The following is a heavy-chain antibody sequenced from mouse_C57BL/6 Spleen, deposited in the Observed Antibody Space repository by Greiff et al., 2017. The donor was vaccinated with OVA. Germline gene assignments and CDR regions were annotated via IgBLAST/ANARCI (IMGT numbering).Heavy chain of an antibody. V-gene: IGHV1-66*01. CDR3: PYGSSYYYAMDY. Sequence: VQVVESGPELVKPGASVKLSCKASGYSFTSYYIHWVKQRPGQGLEWIGWIYPGSGNTKYNEKFKGKATLTADTSSSTAYMQLSSLTSEDSAVYYCPYGSSYYYAMDYWGQGTSVTVSS. CDR1: GYSFTSYY. CDR2: IYPGSGNT. D-gene: IGHD1-1*01. J-gene: IGHJ4*01.